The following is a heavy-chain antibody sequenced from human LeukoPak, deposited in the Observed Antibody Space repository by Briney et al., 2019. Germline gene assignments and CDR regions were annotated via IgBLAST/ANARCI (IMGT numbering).Heavy chain of an antibody. J-gene: IGHJ4*02. CDR3: ARDPTASSPFDY. CDR2: INPNSGGT. Sequence: ASVEVSCKASGYTFTGYYMHWVRQAPGQGLEWMGWINPNSGGTNYAQKFQGRVTMTRDTSISTAYMELSRLRSDDTAVYYCARDPTASSPFDYWGQGTLVTVSS. V-gene: IGHV1-2*02. CDR1: GYTFTGYY. D-gene: IGHD5-18*01.